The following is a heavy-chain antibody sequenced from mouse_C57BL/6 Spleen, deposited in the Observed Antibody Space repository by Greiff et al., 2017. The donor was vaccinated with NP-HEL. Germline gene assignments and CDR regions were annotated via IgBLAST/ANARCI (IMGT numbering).Heavy chain of an antibody. CDR3: TRRDGSSSAWFAY. J-gene: IGHJ3*01. V-gene: IGHV1-15*01. Sequence: VKLMESGAELVRPGASVTLSCKASGYTFTDYEMHWVKQTPVHGLEWIGAIDPETGGTAYNQKFKGKAILTADKSSSTAYMELRSLTSEDSAVYYCTRRDGSSSAWFAYWGQGTLVTVSA. D-gene: IGHD1-1*01. CDR2: IDPETGGT. CDR1: GYTFTDYE.